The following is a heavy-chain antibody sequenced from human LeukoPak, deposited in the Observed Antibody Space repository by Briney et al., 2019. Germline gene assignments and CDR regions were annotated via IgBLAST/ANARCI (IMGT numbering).Heavy chain of an antibody. Sequence: QSGGSLRLSCAASGFTFSSYSMNWVRQAPGKGLEWVSYISSSSNTIYYADSVKGRFTISRDNAKNSLYLQMNSLRAEDTAVYYCARARFWSGYDDWGQGTLVTVSS. CDR2: ISSSSNTI. J-gene: IGHJ4*02. D-gene: IGHD3-3*01. V-gene: IGHV3-48*01. CDR3: ARARFWSGYDD. CDR1: GFTFSSYS.